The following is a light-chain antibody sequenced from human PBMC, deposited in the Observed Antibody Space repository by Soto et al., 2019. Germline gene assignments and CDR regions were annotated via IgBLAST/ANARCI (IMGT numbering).Light chain of an antibody. J-gene: IGKJ2*01. CDR3: QQNYSTPYT. CDR2: AAS. CDR1: QSISSY. V-gene: IGKV1-39*01. Sequence: DIQMTQSPSSLSASVGDRVTITCRASQSISSYLNWYQQKPGKAPKLLIYAASSLQSGVPSRFSGSGSGTDFTLTISSLQPEDFATYYCQQNYSTPYTFGQGTTLEIK.